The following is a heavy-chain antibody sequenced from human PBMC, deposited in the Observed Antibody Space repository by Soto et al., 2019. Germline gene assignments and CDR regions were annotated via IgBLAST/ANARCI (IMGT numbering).Heavy chain of an antibody. Sequence: PVKVSSKASGGTFSSYAISWVRQAPGQGLEWMGGIIPIFGTANYAQKFQGRVTITADESTSTAYMELSSLRSEDTAVYYCATGYYYDSSGPLDAFDIWGQGTMVTVSS. D-gene: IGHD3-22*01. CDR3: ATGYYYDSSGPLDAFDI. CDR1: GGTFSSYA. V-gene: IGHV1-69*13. J-gene: IGHJ3*02. CDR2: IIPIFGTA.